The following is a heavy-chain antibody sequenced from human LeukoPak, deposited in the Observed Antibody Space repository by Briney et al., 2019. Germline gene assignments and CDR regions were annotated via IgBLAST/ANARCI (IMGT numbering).Heavy chain of an antibody. CDR3: ARGPLTSGARYFEY. CDR1: GYTFSSYD. V-gene: IGHV1-8*03. Sequence: ASVKVSCKASGYTFSSYDINWVRQATGQGLEWMAWMNPNSGSTGYTQKFQGRVTFTRNASISTAYMELSSLRSDDTAVYYCARGPLTSGARYFEYWGQGTLVTVSS. J-gene: IGHJ4*02. CDR2: MNPNSGST. D-gene: IGHD6-19*01.